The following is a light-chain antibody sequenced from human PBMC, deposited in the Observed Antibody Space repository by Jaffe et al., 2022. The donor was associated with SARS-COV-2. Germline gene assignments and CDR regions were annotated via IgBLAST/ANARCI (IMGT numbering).Light chain of an antibody. J-gene: IGKJ2*01. CDR3: MQALQTPYT. CDR1: QSLLHINGYKY. V-gene: IGKV2-28*01. CDR2: LGS. Sequence: DIVMTQSPLSLSVTPGEPASISCRSSQSLLHINGYKYLDWYLQKPGQSPQLLIYLGSNRASGAPDRFSGSGSGTDFTLKISRVEAEDVGVYYCMQALQTPYTFGQGTKLEIK.